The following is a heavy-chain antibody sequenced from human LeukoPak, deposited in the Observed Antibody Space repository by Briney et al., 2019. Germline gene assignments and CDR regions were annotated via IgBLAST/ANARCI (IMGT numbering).Heavy chain of an antibody. CDR1: GCSISSGYY. CDR3: ARPRVRGVIIRGFDY. V-gene: IGHV4-38-2*02. Sequence: SETLSLTCTVSGCSISSGYYWGWIRQPPGKGLEWIGEINHSGSTNYNPSLKSRVTISVDTSKNQFSLKLSSVTAADTAVYYCARPRVRGVIIRGFDYWGQGTLVTVSS. CDR2: INHSGST. J-gene: IGHJ4*01. D-gene: IGHD3-10*01.